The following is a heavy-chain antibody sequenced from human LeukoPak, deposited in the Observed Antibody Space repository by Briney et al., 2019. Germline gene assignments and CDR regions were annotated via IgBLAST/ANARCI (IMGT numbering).Heavy chain of an antibody. J-gene: IGHJ4*02. D-gene: IGHD1-26*01. CDR2: ISPSGGST. CDR3: ARTISPYSGSYSFDY. V-gene: IGHV1-46*01. Sequence: GASVKVSCKAFGYTFTSNYMHWVRQAPGQGPEWMGVISPSGGSTTYAQKFQGRVTMTRDTSISTAYMELSRLRSDDTAVYYCARTISPYSGSYSFDYWGQGTLVTVSS. CDR1: GYTFTSNY.